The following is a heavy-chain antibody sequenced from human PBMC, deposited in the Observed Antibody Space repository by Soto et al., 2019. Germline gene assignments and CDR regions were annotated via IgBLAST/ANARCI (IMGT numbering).Heavy chain of an antibody. J-gene: IGHJ6*02. CDR1: GFTFSSYA. CDR3: AKDGLGYCSSTSCYRHYYYGMDV. V-gene: IGHV3-23*01. D-gene: IGHD2-2*02. Sequence: EVQLLESGGGLVQPGGSLRLSCAASGFTFSSYAMSWVRQAPGKGLEWVSAMTGSGGITYYADSVKGRFTISRDRSKNTLSLQMNSLRAEDTAVYYCAKDGLGYCSSTSCYRHYYYGMDVWGQGTTVTVSS. CDR2: MTGSGGIT.